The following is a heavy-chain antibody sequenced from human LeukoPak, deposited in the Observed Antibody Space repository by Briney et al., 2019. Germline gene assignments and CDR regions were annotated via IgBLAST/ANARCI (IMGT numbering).Heavy chain of an antibody. V-gene: IGHV1-2*02. D-gene: IGHD3-10*01. CDR2: INPNSGGT. CDR3: ARDQRGYYGSGSYYYYGMDV. CDR1: GGTFSSYT. J-gene: IGHJ6*02. Sequence: ASVKLSCKASGGTFSSYTISRVRHAPGQGLEWMGWINPNSGGTNYAQKFQGRVTMTRDTSISTAYMELSRLRSDDPAVYYCARDQRGYYGSGSYYYYGMDVWGQGTTVTVSS.